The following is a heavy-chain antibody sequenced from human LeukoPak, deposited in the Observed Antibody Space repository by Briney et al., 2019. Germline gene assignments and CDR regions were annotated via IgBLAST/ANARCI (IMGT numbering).Heavy chain of an antibody. Sequence: ASVKVSCKASGYTFTSYGISWVRQAPGQGLEWMGWISAYNGNTNYAQKLQGRVTMTTDTSTSTAYMELRSLRSDDTAVYYCARTAVYYDSSGYYYYFDNWGQGTLVTVSS. J-gene: IGHJ4*02. CDR2: ISAYNGNT. D-gene: IGHD3-22*01. V-gene: IGHV1-18*01. CDR1: GYTFTSYG. CDR3: ARTAVYYDSSGYYYYFDN.